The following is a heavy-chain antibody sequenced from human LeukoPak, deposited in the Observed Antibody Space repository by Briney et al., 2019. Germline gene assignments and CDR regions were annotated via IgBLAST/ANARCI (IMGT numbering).Heavy chain of an antibody. J-gene: IGHJ4*02. D-gene: IGHD4-23*01. V-gene: IGHV4-30-4*01. CDR3: ARLLWATVVYLDY. CDR2: IYYSGST. Sequence: PSETLSLTCTVSGGSISSGDYYWIWIRQPPGKGLEWIGYIYYSGSTYYNPSLKSRVTISVDTSKNQFSLKLSSMTAADTAVYYCARLLWATVVYLDYWGQGTLVTVSS. CDR1: GGSISSGDYY.